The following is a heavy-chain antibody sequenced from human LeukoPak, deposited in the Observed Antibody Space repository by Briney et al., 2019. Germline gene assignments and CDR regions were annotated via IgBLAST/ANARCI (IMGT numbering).Heavy chain of an antibody. D-gene: IGHD3-10*01. CDR1: GYSFTSYW. CDR3: ARYYGSGSYFSNWFDP. Sequence: GESLKISCKGSGYSFTSYWIGWVRQVPGKGLEWMGIIYPGDSDTRYSPSFQGQVTISADKSISTAYLQWSSLKASDTAMYYCARYYGSGSYFSNWFDPWGQGTLVTVSS. V-gene: IGHV5-51*01. J-gene: IGHJ5*02. CDR2: IYPGDSDT.